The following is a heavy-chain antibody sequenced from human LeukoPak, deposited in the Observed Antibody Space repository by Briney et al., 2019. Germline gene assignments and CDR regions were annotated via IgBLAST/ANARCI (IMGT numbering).Heavy chain of an antibody. J-gene: IGHJ4*02. CDR1: GFTFSSYE. D-gene: IGHD3-10*01. CDR3: AKLLAIWFGDLFPSDFHY. Sequence: GGSLRLSCAASGFTFSSYEMNWVRQAPGKGLEWVSYISSSGSTIYYADSVKGRFTISRDNAKNSLYLQMNSLRAEDTAVYYCAKLLAIWFGDLFPSDFHYWGQGTLVTVSS. V-gene: IGHV3-48*03. CDR2: ISSSGSTI.